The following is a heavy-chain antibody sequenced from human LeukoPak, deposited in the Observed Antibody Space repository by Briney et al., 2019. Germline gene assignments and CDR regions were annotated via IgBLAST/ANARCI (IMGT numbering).Heavy chain of an antibody. CDR2: IYSGGST. V-gene: IGHV3-66*01. Sequence: PGGSLRLSCTASGFTVSSNYMSWVRQAPGKGLEWVSVIYSGGSTYYADSVKGRFTISRDNSKNTLYRQMNSLRAEDTAVYYCAREYNYGFARYFDYWGQGTLVTVSS. CDR1: GFTVSSNY. J-gene: IGHJ4*02. D-gene: IGHD5-18*01. CDR3: AREYNYGFARYFDY.